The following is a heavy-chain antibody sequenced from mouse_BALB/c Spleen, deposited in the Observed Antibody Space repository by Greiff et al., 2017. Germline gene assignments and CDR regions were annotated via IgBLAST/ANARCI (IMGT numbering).Heavy chain of an antibody. J-gene: IGHJ3*01. CDR1: GFSLTSYG. CDR2: IWGDGST. Sequence: VKLVESGPGLVAPSQSLSITCTVSGFSLTSYGVSWVRQPPGKGLEWLGVIWGDGSTNYHSALTSRLSISKDNSKSQVFLKLNSLQTDDTATYYCAKPLYYDYDVGFAYWGQGTLVTVSA. D-gene: IGHD2-4*01. CDR3: AKPLYYDYDVGFAY. V-gene: IGHV2-3*01.